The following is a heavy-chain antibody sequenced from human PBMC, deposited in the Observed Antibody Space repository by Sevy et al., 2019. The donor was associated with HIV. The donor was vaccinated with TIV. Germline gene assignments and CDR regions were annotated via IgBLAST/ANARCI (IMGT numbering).Heavy chain of an antibody. D-gene: IGHD5-18*01. V-gene: IGHV3-11*01. CDR3: ARVRYNYGSYYFDH. CDR2: ISSRGSTI. CDR1: GFTFSDNY. Sequence: GGSLRLSCAASGFTFSDNYMIWIRQAPGKGLEWVSYISSRGSTIYYADSVKGRFTISRDNANNSLYLQMKSLGAEDTAVYYCARVRYNYGSYYFDHWGQGTLVTVSS. J-gene: IGHJ4*02.